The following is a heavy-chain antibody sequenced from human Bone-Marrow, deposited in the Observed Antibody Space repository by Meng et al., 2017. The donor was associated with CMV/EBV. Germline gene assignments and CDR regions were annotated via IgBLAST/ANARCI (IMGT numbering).Heavy chain of an antibody. CDR3: ATLEAISAAPRGGWFDP. J-gene: IGHJ5*02. V-gene: IGHV1-18*01. CDR1: GYTFSSYG. Sequence: ASVKVSCKASGYTFSSYGISWVRQAPGQGLEWMGWISAYSGDTKYAQNFQGRVTMTTVKLTSTAYMELRSLRSEDTAVYYCATLEAISAAPRGGWFDPWGQGTLVTVSS. D-gene: IGHD2-2*01. CDR2: ISAYSGDT.